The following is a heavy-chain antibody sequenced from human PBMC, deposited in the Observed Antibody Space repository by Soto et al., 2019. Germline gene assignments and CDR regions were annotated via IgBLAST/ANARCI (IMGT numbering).Heavy chain of an antibody. CDR2: ISYDGSNK. CDR1: GFTFSSYG. J-gene: IGHJ4*02. CDR3: APWFAAFDY. Sequence: QVQLVESGGGVVQPGRSLRLSCAASGFTFSSYGMHWVRQAPGKGLEWVAVISYDGSNKYYADSVKVRFTISRDNSKNTLYLQMNSLRAEDTAVYYCAPWFAAFDYWGQGTLVTVSS. D-gene: IGHD3-10*01. V-gene: IGHV3-30*03.